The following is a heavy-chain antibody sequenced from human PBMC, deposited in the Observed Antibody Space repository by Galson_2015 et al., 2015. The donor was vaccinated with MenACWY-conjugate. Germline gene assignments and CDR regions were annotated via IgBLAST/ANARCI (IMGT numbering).Heavy chain of an antibody. CDR1: GYIFTLYY. V-gene: IGHV1-46*01. Sequence: SVKVSCKASGYIFTLYYIHWVRQAPGQGLEWMGTISPSAGITHYAQKSQGRVSMSRDTSTTTVYMELSSLRSEDTAVYYCAKVMLVGGSDGFDIWGQGTMVTVSS. D-gene: IGHD2-15*01. CDR2: ISPSAGIT. CDR3: AKVMLVGGSDGFDI. J-gene: IGHJ3*02.